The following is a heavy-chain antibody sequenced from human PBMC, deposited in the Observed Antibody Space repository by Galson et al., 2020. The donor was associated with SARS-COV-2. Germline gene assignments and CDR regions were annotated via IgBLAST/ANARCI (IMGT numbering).Heavy chain of an antibody. V-gene: IGHV4-59*13. J-gene: IGHJ4*02. CDR1: GGSISSYY. CDR3: ARWSKHCSGGSCINRFDY. Sequence: SETLSLTCTVSGGSISSYYWSWIRQPPGKGLEWIGYIYYSGSTNYNPSLKSRVTISVDTSKNQFSLKLSSVTAADMAVYYCARWSKHCSGGSCINRFDYWGQGTLVTVSS. CDR2: IYYSGST. D-gene: IGHD2-15*01.